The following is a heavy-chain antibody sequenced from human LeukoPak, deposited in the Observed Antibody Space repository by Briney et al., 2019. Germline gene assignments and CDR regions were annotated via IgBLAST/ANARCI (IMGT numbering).Heavy chain of an antibody. D-gene: IGHD2-21*02. CDR2: ISAYNGNT. V-gene: IGHV1-18*01. Sequence: EASVKVSCKASGYTFTSYGISWVRQAPGQGLEWMGWISAYNGNTNYAQELQGRVTMTEDTSTDTAYMELSSLRSEDTAVYYCATDEAPTYCGGDCYHWFDPWGQGTLVTVSS. CDR3: ATDEAPTYCGGDCYHWFDP. J-gene: IGHJ5*02. CDR1: GYTFTSYG.